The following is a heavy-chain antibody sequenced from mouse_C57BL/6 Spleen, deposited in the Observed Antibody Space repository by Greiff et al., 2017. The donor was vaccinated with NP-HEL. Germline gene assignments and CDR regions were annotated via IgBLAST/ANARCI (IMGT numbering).Heavy chain of an antibody. CDR2: INPYNGDT. D-gene: IGHD1-1*01. Sequence: EVQLQQSGPELVKPGDSVKISCKASGYSFTGYFMNWVMQSHGKSLEWIGRINPYNGDTFYNQKFKGKATLTVDKSSSTAHMELRSLTSEDSAVYYCARTTTVVATSRGAMDYWGQGTSVTVSS. CDR1: GYSFTGYF. J-gene: IGHJ4*01. CDR3: ARTTTVVATSRGAMDY. V-gene: IGHV1-20*01.